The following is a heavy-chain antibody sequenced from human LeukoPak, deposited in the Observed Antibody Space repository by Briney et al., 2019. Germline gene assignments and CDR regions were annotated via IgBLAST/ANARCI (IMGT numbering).Heavy chain of an antibody. CDR2: INPSGGST. CDR3: ARSGGDAIRPFDY. V-gene: IGHV1-46*01. CDR1: GYTFISYF. D-gene: IGHD2-21*02. Sequence: ASVEVSCKASGYTFISYFLHWVRQAPGQGLEWMGMINPSGGSTRYAQKFQGRVTMTRDTSTSTVYMELSSLRSEDTAVYYCARSGGDAIRPFDYWGQGTLVTVSS. J-gene: IGHJ4*02.